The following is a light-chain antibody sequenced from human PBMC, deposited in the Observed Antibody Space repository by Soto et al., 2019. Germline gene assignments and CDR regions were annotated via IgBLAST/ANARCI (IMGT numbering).Light chain of an antibody. V-gene: IGLV2-18*02. CDR1: SSDVGGYNR. J-gene: IGLJ1*01. CDR3: TSYATGSAYV. Sequence: QSALTQPPSVSGSPGQSVTISCTGTSSDVGGYNRVSWYQQPPGKAPKLLIYDVSNRPSGGSSRFSGSKSGNTASLTISGLQAEDDAYYYCTSYATGSAYVFGPGTKLTVL. CDR2: DVS.